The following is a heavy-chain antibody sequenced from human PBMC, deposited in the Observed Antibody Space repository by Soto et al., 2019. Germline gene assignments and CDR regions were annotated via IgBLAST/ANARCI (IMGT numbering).Heavy chain of an antibody. Sequence: GASVKVSCKASGYTFTIYCISWVRQAPGQGLEWMGWISAYNGNTNYAQKLQGRVTMTTDTSTSTAYMELRSLRSDDTAVYYCARDYSDSSGYSNWFDPWGQGTLVTGSS. CDR3: ARDYSDSSGYSNWFDP. V-gene: IGHV1-18*01. CDR1: GYTFTIYC. J-gene: IGHJ5*02. D-gene: IGHD3-22*01. CDR2: ISAYNGNT.